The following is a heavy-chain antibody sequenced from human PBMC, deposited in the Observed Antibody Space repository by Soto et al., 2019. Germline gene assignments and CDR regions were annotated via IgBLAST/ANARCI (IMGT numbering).Heavy chain of an antibody. CDR1: GGTFSSYT. CDR3: ARGYQLSWYYMDV. V-gene: IGHV1-69*02. CDR2: IIPILGIA. J-gene: IGHJ6*03. Sequence: GASVKVSCTASGGTFSSYTISWVRQAPGQGLEWMGRIIPILGIANYAQKFQGRVTITADESTSTAYMELSSLRSEDTAVYYCARGYQLSWYYMDVWGKGTTVTVSS. D-gene: IGHD2-2*01.